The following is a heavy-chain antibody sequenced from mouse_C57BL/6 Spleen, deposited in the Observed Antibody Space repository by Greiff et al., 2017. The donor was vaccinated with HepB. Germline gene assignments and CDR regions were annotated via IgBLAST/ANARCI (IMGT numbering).Heavy chain of an antibody. Sequence: EVKVVESGGGLVKPGGSLKLSCAASGFTFSDYGMHWVRQAPEKGLEWVAYISSGSSTIYYADTVKGRFTISRDNAKNTLFLQMTSLRSEDTAMYYCARRSFYDWVNAMDYWGQGTSVTVSS. CDR3: ARRSFYDWVNAMDY. D-gene: IGHD2-12*01. CDR2: ISSGSSTI. V-gene: IGHV5-17*01. J-gene: IGHJ4*01. CDR1: GFTFSDYG.